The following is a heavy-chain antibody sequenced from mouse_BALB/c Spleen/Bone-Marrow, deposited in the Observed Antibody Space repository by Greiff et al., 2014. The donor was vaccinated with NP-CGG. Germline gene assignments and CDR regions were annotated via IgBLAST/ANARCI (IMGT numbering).Heavy chain of an antibody. V-gene: IGHV1-4*01. Sequence: QVQLKHSGAELARPGASVKMSCKASGYTFTSYTMHWVKQRPGQGLEWIGYINPSSGYTNYNQKFKDKATLTADKSSSTAYMQLSSLTSEDSAVYYCARSLRWYFDVWGAGTTVTVSS. CDR1: GYTFTSYT. J-gene: IGHJ1*01. CDR2: INPSSGYT. D-gene: IGHD1-1*01. CDR3: ARSLRWYFDV.